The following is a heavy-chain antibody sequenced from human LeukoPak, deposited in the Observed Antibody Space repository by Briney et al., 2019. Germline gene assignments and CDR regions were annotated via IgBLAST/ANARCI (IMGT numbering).Heavy chain of an antibody. D-gene: IGHD3-22*01. CDR3: ARDTYYYDSSDYYSWFDP. J-gene: IGHJ5*02. Sequence: GGSLRLSCAASGFTFSDYYMSWIRQAPGKGLEWVSYISSSGSTIYCADSVKGRFTISRDNAKNSLYLQMSSLRAEDTAVYYCARDTYYYDSSDYYSWFDPWGQGTLVTVSS. CDR2: ISSSGSTI. CDR1: GFTFSDYY. V-gene: IGHV3-11*01.